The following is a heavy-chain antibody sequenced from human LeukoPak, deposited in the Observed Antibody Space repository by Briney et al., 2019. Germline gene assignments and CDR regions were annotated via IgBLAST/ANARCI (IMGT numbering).Heavy chain of an antibody. CDR3: ASLAAAGNY. J-gene: IGHJ4*02. D-gene: IGHD6-13*01. CDR1: GGSISSSSYY. CDR2: IYYRGST. Sequence: SETLSLTCTVSGGSISSSSYYWGWIRQPPGKGLEWIGSIYYRGSTYYNPSLKRRVTISVDTSKNQFSLKLSSVTAADTAVYYCASLAAAGNYWGQGTLVTVSS. V-gene: IGHV4-39*01.